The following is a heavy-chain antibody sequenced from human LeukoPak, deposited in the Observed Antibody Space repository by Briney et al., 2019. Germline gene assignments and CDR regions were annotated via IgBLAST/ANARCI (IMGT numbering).Heavy chain of an antibody. CDR1: GFTFSSYA. D-gene: IGHD4/OR15-4a*01. CDR2: ISGSGGST. CDR3: AKGGDYGGDAFDI. Sequence: GGSLRLSCAASGFTFSSYAMSWVRQAPGKGLEWVSAISGSGGSTYYADSVKGRFTISRDNSKSTLYLQMNSLRAEDTAVYYCAKGGDYGGDAFDIWGQGTMVTVSS. J-gene: IGHJ3*02. V-gene: IGHV3-23*01.